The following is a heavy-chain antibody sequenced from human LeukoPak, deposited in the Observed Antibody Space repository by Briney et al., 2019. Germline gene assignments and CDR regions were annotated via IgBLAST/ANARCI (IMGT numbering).Heavy chain of an antibody. CDR2: IYYSGST. V-gene: IGHV4-59*02. Sequence: GSLRLSCTASGFTVSNNYMSWIRQPPGKGLEWIGYIYYSGSTNYNPSLKSRVTISVDTSKNQFSLKLSSVTAADTAVYYCARDASTDSSGSFFEYWGQGTLVTVSS. CDR3: ARDASTDSSGSFFEY. D-gene: IGHD3-22*01. CDR1: GFTVSNNY. J-gene: IGHJ4*02.